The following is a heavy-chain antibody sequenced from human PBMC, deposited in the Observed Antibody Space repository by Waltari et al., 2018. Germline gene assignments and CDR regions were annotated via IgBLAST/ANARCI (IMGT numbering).Heavy chain of an antibody. Sequence: QVQLQESGPGLVKPSETLSLTCTVSGGSVSSGNYYWSGIRQPPGKGLEWVGHIYHTGGSNYNPSLQSRVTISVDTSKNQFSLKLTSVIAADTAVYYCARDGGTCVTTTCSYYYYYMDVWGKGTTVTVSS. CDR2: IYHTGGS. J-gene: IGHJ6*03. D-gene: IGHD3-22*01. V-gene: IGHV4-61*01. CDR1: GGSVSSGNYY. CDR3: ARDGGTCVTTTCSYYYYYMDV.